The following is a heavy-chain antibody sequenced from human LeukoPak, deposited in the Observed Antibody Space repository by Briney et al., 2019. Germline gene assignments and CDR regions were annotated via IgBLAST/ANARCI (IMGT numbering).Heavy chain of an antibody. CDR2: INHSGST. Sequence: SETLSLTCAVYGGSFSGYYWSWIRQPPGKGLEWIGEINHSGSTNYNPSLKSRVTISVDTSKNQFSLKLSSVTAADTAVYYCARHGAGVDYWGQGTLVTVSS. CDR1: GGSFSGYY. CDR3: ARHGAGVDY. D-gene: IGHD3-10*01. J-gene: IGHJ4*02. V-gene: IGHV4-34*01.